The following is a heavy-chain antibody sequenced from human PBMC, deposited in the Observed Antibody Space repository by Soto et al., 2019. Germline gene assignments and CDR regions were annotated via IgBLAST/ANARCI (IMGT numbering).Heavy chain of an antibody. CDR1: GGTFSSYA. D-gene: IGHD1-26*01. CDR3: ARXIRGSYRGGWYYYGMDV. J-gene: IGHJ6*02. V-gene: IGHV1-69*13. Sequence: ASVKVSCKASGGTFSSYAISWVRQAPGQGLEWMGGIIPIFGTANYAQKFRGRVTITADESTSTAYMELSSLRSEDTAVYYCARXIRGSYRGGWYYYGMDVWGPGTTVTVSS. CDR2: IIPIFGTA.